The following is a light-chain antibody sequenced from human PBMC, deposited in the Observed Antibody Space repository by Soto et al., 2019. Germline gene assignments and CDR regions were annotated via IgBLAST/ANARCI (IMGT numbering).Light chain of an antibody. CDR2: LGS. CDR1: QSLLHSNGYNY. Sequence: DIVMTQSPLSLPVTPGEPASISCRSSQSLLHSNGYNYLDWYLQKQGQSPQLLIYLGSNRASGVPDRFSGSGSGTDFTLKISRVEAEDVGVYYCMQALQPPWTFGQGTKVEIK. CDR3: MQALQPPWT. J-gene: IGKJ1*01. V-gene: IGKV2-28*01.